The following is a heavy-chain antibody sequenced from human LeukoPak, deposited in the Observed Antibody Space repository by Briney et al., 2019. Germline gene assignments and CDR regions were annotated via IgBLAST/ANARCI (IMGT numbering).Heavy chain of an antibody. J-gene: IGHJ3*02. V-gene: IGHV3-33*01. Sequence: PGRSLRLSCAASGFTFSSYGMHWVRQAPGKGLEWVAVIWYDGSNKYYADSVKGRFTISRDNSKNTLYLQMNRLRAEDTAVYYCARGRLLGVTAFDIWGQGTMVTVSS. CDR1: GFTFSSYG. D-gene: IGHD2-21*02. CDR3: ARGRLLGVTAFDI. CDR2: IWYDGSNK.